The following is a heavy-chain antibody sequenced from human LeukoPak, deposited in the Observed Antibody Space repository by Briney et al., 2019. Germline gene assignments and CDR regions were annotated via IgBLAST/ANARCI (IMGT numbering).Heavy chain of an antibody. V-gene: IGHV4-59*01. CDR1: GGSITNYY. Sequence: SETLSLTCTVSGGSITNYYWSWIRQPPGKGLEWIGYIYSSGSTNYNPSLKSRVTISVDTSKNQFSLKLSSVTAADTAVYYCAREGGSYYLDAFDIWGQGTMVTVSS. CDR2: IYSSGST. J-gene: IGHJ3*02. CDR3: AREGGSYYLDAFDI. D-gene: IGHD1-26*01.